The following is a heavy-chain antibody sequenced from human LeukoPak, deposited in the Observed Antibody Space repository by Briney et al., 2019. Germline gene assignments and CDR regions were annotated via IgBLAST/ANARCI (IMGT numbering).Heavy chain of an antibody. Sequence: GGSLRLSCAPSGFTFSNYDMSWVRQAPGKGLEWVSSISDSGGSTYYADSVKGRFTISRDNSKNTLYLQMTNLRAADTAVYYCAKDLSRAVAADWFDPWDQGSLVTVSS. D-gene: IGHD6-19*01. V-gene: IGHV3-23*01. CDR1: GFTFSNYD. J-gene: IGHJ5*02. CDR3: AKDLSRAVAADWFDP. CDR2: ISDSGGST.